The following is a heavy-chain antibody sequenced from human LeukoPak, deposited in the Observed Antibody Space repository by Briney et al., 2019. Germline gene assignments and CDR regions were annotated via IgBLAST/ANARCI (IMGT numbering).Heavy chain of an antibody. CDR2: INPNSGGT. Sequence: ASVKVSCKASGYTFTGYYTHWIRQAPGHGLEWMAWINPNSGGTNSAQKFQGRVTMTRDTSISTAYMELSRLRSDDTAVYYCARYQSAVAGSYWGQGTLVTVSS. CDR1: GYTFTGYY. CDR3: ARYQSAVAGSY. V-gene: IGHV1-2*02. J-gene: IGHJ4*02. D-gene: IGHD6-19*01.